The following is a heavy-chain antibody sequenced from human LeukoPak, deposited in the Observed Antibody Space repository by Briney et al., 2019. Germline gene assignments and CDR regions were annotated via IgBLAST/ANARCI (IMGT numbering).Heavy chain of an antibody. Sequence: GFLRLSCAASGFTFSTYWMSWVRQAPGKGLEWVANIKQDGSEKYYVDSVKGRFTISRDNAKNSLGLEMNSLRAEDTAVYFCARVDTDVGGIDYWGQGTLVTVSS. CDR1: GFTFSTYW. J-gene: IGHJ4*02. V-gene: IGHV3-7*05. CDR2: IKQDGSEK. CDR3: ARVDTDVGGIDY. D-gene: IGHD5-18*01.